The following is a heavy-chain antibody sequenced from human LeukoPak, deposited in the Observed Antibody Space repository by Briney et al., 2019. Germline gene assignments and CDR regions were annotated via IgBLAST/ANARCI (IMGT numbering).Heavy chain of an antibody. CDR3: ATGLVGATRGDFDY. CDR1: GYTFTSYG. V-gene: IGHV1-18*01. D-gene: IGHD1-26*01. Sequence: ASVKVSFKASGYTFTSYGISWVRQAPGQGLEWMGWISAYNGNTNYAQKLQGRVTMTEDTSTDTAYMELSSLRSEDTAVYYCATGLVGATRGDFDYWGQGTLVTVSS. J-gene: IGHJ4*02. CDR2: ISAYNGNT.